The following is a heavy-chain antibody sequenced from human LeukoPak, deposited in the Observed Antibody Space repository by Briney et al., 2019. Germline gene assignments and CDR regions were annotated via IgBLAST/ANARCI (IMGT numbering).Heavy chain of an antibody. CDR3: AKEIFSGLLYIDY. D-gene: IGHD5-12*01. Sequence: GGSLRLSCGASGITFSSYSMNWVRQAPGKGLEWVSAITDAVGSTHYADSVKGRFTISSDNSKNTVYLQMNSLRPEDMAVYYCAKEIFSGLLYIDYWGQGTLVTVSS. CDR1: GITFSSYS. J-gene: IGHJ4*02. V-gene: IGHV3-23*01. CDR2: ITDAVGST.